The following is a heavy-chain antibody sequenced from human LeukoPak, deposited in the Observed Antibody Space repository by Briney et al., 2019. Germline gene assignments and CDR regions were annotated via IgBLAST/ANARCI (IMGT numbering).Heavy chain of an antibody. CDR1: GYTFTGYY. CDR2: INPNSGGT. V-gene: IGHV1-2*02. Sequence: ASVKVSCKASGYTFTGYYMHWVRQAPGQGLEWMGWINPNSGGTNYAQKFQGRVTITADKSTSTAYMELSSLRSEDTAVYYCARNYGSGSYLVLSDYYYYYMDVWGKGTTVTVSS. J-gene: IGHJ6*03. CDR3: ARNYGSGSYLVLSDYYYYYMDV. D-gene: IGHD3-10*01.